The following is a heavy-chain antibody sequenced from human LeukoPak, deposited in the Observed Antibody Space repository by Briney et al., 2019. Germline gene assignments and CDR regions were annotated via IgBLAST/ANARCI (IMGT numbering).Heavy chain of an antibody. CDR2: ISWNSGSI. V-gene: IGHV3-9*01. CDR1: GFTFDDYA. J-gene: IGHJ4*02. CDR3: AKGGQWLDKYYLDY. Sequence: PGRSLRLSCAASGFTFDDYAMHWVRQAPGKGLEWVSGISWNSGSIGYADSVKGRFTISRDNAKNSLYLQMNSLRAEDTALYYCAKGGQWLDKYYLDYWGQGTLVTVSS. D-gene: IGHD6-19*01.